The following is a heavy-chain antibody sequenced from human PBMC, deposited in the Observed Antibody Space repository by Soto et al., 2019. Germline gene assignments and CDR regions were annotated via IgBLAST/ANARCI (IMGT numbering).Heavy chain of an antibody. CDR2: ISGTSSYT. CDR1: GFTFSASY. D-gene: IGHD3-3*01. Sequence: LRLSCSASGFTFSASYMSWVRQAPGKGLEWISYISGTSSYTTYADSVKGRFTISRDNAKSSLNLQMNSLRAEDTAVYYCAKDRGRGSPVSGGMDVWGQGTTVTVSS. J-gene: IGHJ6*02. V-gene: IGHV3-11*06. CDR3: AKDRGRGSPVSGGMDV.